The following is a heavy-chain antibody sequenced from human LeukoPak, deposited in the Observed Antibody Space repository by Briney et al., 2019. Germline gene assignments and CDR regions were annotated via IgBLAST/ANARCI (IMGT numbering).Heavy chain of an antibody. CDR2: IYPSDSDT. CDR1: GNSFTSYW. J-gene: IGHJ4*02. V-gene: IGHV5-51*01. Sequence: GESLKISCKGSGNSFTSYWIAWVRQMPGKGLEWMGIIYPSDSDTRYSPSFEGQVTISVDKSISTVYLQWSSLRASDTAMYYCARYYGSGAGYWGQGTLVTVSS. D-gene: IGHD3-10*01. CDR3: ARYYGSGAGY.